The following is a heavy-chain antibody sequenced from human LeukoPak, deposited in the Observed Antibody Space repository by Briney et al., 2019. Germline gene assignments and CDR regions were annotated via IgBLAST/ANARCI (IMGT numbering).Heavy chain of an antibody. V-gene: IGHV4-4*07. CDR3: ARNEVGPTIYGMDV. CDR2: MYISGAS. Sequence: PSETLSLTCTVSGGSISDYYWSRIRQSAGKGLEWIGRMYISGASNYNPSLKSRVTMSLDTSKNQISLKLNSVTAADTAVYYCARNEVGPTIYGMDVWGQGTTVTVSS. CDR1: GGSISDYY. J-gene: IGHJ6*02. D-gene: IGHD1-26*01.